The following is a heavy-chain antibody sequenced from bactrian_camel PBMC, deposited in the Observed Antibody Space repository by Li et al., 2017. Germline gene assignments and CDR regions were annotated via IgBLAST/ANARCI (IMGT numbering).Heavy chain of an antibody. V-gene: IGHV3S53*01. CDR2: IDKTGST. J-gene: IGHJ6*01. Sequence: HVQLVESGGGSAQAGGSLRLSCTRSGYTGSRYLLAWLPQAPGTEREGVAAIDKTGSTAYVASVKGRFTVSRDSAKNTVYLQMNGLKPEDTAMYYCAADAKAVATWDWIGGYTSWGQGTQVTVS. CDR3: AADAKAVATWDWIGGYTS. CDR1: GYTGSRYL. D-gene: IGHD7*01.